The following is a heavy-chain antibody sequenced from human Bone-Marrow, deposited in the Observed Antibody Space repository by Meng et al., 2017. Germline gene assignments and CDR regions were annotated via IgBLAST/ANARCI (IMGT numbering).Heavy chain of an antibody. CDR3: AKETSDSSAFYRYDI. V-gene: IGHV3-30*19. Sequence: QVQLVESGGGVVQPGRSLRLSGAASGFTFTNYGMHWVRQAPGKGLEWVAVISYDGSYKNYADSVKGRFTISRDNSKNTLYLQMDSLRAEDTAVYYCAKETSDSSAFYRYDIWGQGSLVTVSS. CDR1: GFTFTNYG. CDR2: ISYDGSYK. J-gene: IGHJ4*02. D-gene: IGHD3-22*01.